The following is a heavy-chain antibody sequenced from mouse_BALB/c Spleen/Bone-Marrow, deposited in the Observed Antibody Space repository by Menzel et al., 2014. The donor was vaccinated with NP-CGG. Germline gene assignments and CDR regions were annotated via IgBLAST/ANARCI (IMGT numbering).Heavy chain of an antibody. CDR3: ARNPYGNYAMDY. CDR1: GFLLTSYG. Sequence: VQLVESGPGLVAPSQSLSITCTVSGFLLTSYGVHWVRQPPGKGLEWLVVIWSDGNTTYNSALKSRLSISKDNSKSQVFLKMNSLLTDDTAMYYCARNPYGNYAMDYWGQGTSVTVSS. V-gene: IGHV2-6*02. J-gene: IGHJ4*01. D-gene: IGHD2-10*02. CDR2: IWSDGNT.